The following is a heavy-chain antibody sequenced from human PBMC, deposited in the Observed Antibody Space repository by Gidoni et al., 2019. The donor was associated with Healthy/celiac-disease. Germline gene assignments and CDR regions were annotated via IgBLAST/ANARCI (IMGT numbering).Heavy chain of an antibody. V-gene: IGHV4-39*01. Sequence: HLQLQESGPGLVKPSDTLSLTCTVSGGYISSSSYYWGWIRQPPGKGLEWIGSIYYSGSTSYTQSLKSRVTISVDTSKNQFSLKLSSVTAADTAVYYCAAAPLYCSSTSCYPDAFDIWGQGTMVTVSS. D-gene: IGHD2-2*01. CDR3: AAAPLYCSSTSCYPDAFDI. CDR2: IYYSGST. J-gene: IGHJ3*02. CDR1: GGYISSSSYY.